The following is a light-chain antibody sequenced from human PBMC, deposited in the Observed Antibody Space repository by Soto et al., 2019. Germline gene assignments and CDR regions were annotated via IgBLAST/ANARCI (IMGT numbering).Light chain of an antibody. CDR2: DGS. J-gene: IGKJ1*01. CDR3: QQYETYSRT. V-gene: IGKV1-5*01. CDR1: QSMSGT. Sequence: GDRVHITCRASQSMSGTLAWYQQKPGKAPKLLMYDGSSLERGVPSRFSGSGSGTEFSLTISSLQPDDFATYYCQQYETYSRTFGQGTKVDIK.